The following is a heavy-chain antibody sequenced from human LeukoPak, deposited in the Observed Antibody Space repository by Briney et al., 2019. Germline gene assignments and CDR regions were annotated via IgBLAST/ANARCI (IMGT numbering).Heavy chain of an antibody. J-gene: IGHJ3*02. V-gene: IGHV4-4*07. CDR1: GGSISSYY. Sequence: PSETLSLTCTVSGGSISSYYWSWIRQPAGKGLEWIGRIYTSGSTNYNPSLKSRVTISVDTSKNQFSLKLSSVTAADTAVYYCARHRPPDSSSWYRVGAFDIWGQGTMVTVSS. CDR2: IYTSGST. D-gene: IGHD6-13*01. CDR3: ARHRPPDSSSWYRVGAFDI.